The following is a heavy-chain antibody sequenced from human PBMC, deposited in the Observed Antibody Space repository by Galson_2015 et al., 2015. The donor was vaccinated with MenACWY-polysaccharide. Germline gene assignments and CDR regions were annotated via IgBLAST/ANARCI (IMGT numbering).Heavy chain of an antibody. D-gene: IGHD6-19*01. J-gene: IGHJ2*01. CDR1: GFTFSNYA. CDR3: AKCRYSSGHLNFEL. Sequence: SLRLSCAASGFTFSNYAMTWVRQAPGKGLEWVSTISGSGGSTYYADSVKGRFTISRDYSTSTLYLQMNSLRAEDTAVYYCAKCRYSSGHLNFELWGRGTLVTVSS. CDR2: ISGSGGST. V-gene: IGHV3-23*01.